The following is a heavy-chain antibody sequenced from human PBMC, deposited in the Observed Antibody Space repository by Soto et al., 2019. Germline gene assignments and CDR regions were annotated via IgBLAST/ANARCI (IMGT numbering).Heavy chain of an antibody. CDR1: GYTFTGYY. J-gene: IGHJ6*02. Sequence: SVKVSCKASGYTFTGYYMHWVRQAPGQGLEWMGWINPNSGGTNYAQKFQGRVTMTRDTSISTAYTELSRLRSDDTAVYYCARGSSYYYYGMDVWGQGTTLTVPS. CDR2: INPNSGGT. CDR3: ARGSSYYYYGMDV. D-gene: IGHD6-6*01. V-gene: IGHV1-2*02.